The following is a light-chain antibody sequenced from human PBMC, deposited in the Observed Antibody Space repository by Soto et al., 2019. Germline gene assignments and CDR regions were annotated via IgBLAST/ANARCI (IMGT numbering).Light chain of an antibody. J-gene: IGKJ4*01. Sequence: EIVMTQSPATLSVSPGDRATLSCRATQSVSSSFLAWYQQRPGQAPRLLIFGASNRATGIPDRFSGSGSGTDFSLTISRLEPEDCAVYYCQQYGNSITFGGGTKVDIK. V-gene: IGKV3-20*01. CDR2: GAS. CDR3: QQYGNSIT. CDR1: QSVSSSF.